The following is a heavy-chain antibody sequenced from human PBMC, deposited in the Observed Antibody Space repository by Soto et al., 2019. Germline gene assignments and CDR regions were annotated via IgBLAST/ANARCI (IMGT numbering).Heavy chain of an antibody. D-gene: IGHD2-8*01. CDR2: IESDGSRT. CDR1: GFTFSNHR. Sequence: PGGSLILSCAASGFTFSNHRMHWVRQVPGKGLVWVSCIESDGSRTTYADSVKGRFTISRDNAKNTVYLQMNSLRVDDTAVYYCARDTNGLSYWGQGTLVTVSS. CDR3: ARDTNGLSY. V-gene: IGHV3-74*01. J-gene: IGHJ4*02.